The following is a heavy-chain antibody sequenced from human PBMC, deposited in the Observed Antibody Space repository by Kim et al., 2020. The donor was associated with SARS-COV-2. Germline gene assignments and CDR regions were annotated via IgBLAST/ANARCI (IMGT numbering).Heavy chain of an antibody. V-gene: IGHV4-39*01. D-gene: IGHD2-2*01. CDR1: GDSVSASGRR. J-gene: IGHJ4*02. CDR2: IYYLGGT. Sequence: SETLSLTCTVSGDSVSASGRRWGWIRQPPGQGLEWIGSIYYLGGTLYNPSLGSRVTISIDTSRNHFSLNIRSVTAADTAVYFCARQMPIFDNWGQGAAVTVSS. CDR3: ARQMPIFDN.